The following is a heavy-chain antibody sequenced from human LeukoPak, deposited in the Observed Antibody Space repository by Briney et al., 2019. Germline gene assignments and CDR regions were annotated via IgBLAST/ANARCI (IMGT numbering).Heavy chain of an antibody. D-gene: IGHD3-9*01. CDR2: IGDSGAST. V-gene: IGHV3-23*01. CDR3: AKGGIKRFGLVPDWFDP. CDR1: GFTFSSYA. Sequence: GGSLRLSCAASGFTFSSYAMSWVRQAPGKGLEWVSSIGDSGASTYYADSVKGRFTISRDISKNTLYLQMSSLRAEDTAIYYCAKGGIKRFGLVPDWFDPWGQGTLVTVSS. J-gene: IGHJ5*02.